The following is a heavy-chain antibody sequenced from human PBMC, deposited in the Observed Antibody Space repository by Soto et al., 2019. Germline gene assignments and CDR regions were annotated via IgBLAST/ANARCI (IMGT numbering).Heavy chain of an antibody. V-gene: IGHV1-8*01. J-gene: IGHJ4*02. CDR3: ARRRGSTGSTVL. CDR1: GYTFINYD. Sequence: ASVKVSCKASGYTFINYDINWVRQAPGQGLEWVGWMNPDSGNTGYAQNFQGRVTMTGNTSISSVYMELSSLTSEDTAVYYCARRRGSTGSTVLRGQGPLVTV. D-gene: IGHD2-8*02. CDR2: MNPDSGNT.